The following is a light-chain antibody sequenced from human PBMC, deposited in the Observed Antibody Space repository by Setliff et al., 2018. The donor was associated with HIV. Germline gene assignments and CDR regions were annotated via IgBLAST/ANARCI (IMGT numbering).Light chain of an antibody. CDR2: DVH. CDR1: SSDVGGYDF. J-gene: IGLJ3*02. Sequence: QSVLTQPASVSGSPGQSITISCTGTSSDVGGYDFVSWYQFHPGRAPRLMIYDVHKRSSGVSNRFSGSKSGDTASLTISGLQAEDEADYFCSSYTSSTTFLVFGGGTKVTVL. CDR3: SSYTSSTTFLV. V-gene: IGLV2-14*03.